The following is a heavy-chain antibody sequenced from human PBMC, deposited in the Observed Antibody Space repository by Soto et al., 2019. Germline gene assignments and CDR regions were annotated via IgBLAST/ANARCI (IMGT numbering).Heavy chain of an antibody. CDR1: GGTFSSYA. CDR3: ARDIVVVTASYYYGMDV. V-gene: IGHV1-69*12. Sequence: QVQLVQSAAEVKKPGSSVKVSCKASGGTFSSYAISWVRQAPGQGLEWMGGIIPIFGTANYAQKFQGRVTITADESTSTAYMELSSLRSEDTAVYYCARDIVVVTASYYYGMDVWGQGTTVTVSS. D-gene: IGHD2-21*02. J-gene: IGHJ6*02. CDR2: IIPIFGTA.